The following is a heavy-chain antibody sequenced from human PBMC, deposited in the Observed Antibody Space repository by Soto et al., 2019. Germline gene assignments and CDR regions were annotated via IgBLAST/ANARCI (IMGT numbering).Heavy chain of an antibody. CDR2: TYYRSKWYN. V-gene: IGHV6-1*01. J-gene: IGHJ3*02. Sequence: KQSQTLSLTCAISGDSVSSNSAAWNWIRQSPSRGLEWLGRTYYRSKWYNDYAVSVKSRITINPDTSKNQFSLQLNSVTPEDTAVYYCARGITIFGVVIMTDAFDIWGQGTMVTVSS. D-gene: IGHD3-3*01. CDR3: ARGITIFGVVIMTDAFDI. CDR1: GDSVSSNSAA.